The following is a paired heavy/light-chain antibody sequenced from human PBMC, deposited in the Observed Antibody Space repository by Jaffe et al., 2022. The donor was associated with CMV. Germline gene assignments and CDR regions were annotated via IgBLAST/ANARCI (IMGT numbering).Light chain of an antibody. CDR3: QSADSSGTSWV. J-gene: IGLJ3*02. CDR2: KDS. V-gene: IGLV3-25*03. CDR1: ALPKQY. Sequence: SYELTQPPSVSVSPGQTARITCSGDALPKQYAYWYQQKPGQAPVLVIYKDSERPSGIPERFSGSSSGTTVTLTISGVQAEDEADYYCQSADSSGTSWVFGGGTKLTVL.
Heavy chain of an antibody. Sequence: EVQLVESGGGLVQPGGSLRLSCAASGFTFSSYSMNWVRQAPGKGLEWVSYISSSSSTIYYADSVKGRFTISRDNAKNSLYLQMNSLRDEDTAVYYCARVGYYYDSSGDYYYYGMDVWGQGTTVTVSS. CDR1: GFTFSSYS. J-gene: IGHJ6*02. D-gene: IGHD3-22*01. V-gene: IGHV3-48*02. CDR2: ISSSSSTI. CDR3: ARVGYYYDSSGDYYYYGMDV.